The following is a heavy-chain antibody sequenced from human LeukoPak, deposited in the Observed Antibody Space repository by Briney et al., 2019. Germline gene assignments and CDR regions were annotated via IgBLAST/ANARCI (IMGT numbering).Heavy chain of an antibody. CDR1: GFSFSSYW. J-gene: IGHJ6*02. V-gene: IGHV3-7*03. CDR2: IKEDGSKK. Sequence: GGSLRLSCAASGFSFSSYWMNWVRRALGKGLEWLANIKEDGSKKYYVDSVKGRFTISRDNAKNSLYLQMDSLRAEDTAVYYCARDPGRQYSSVADVWGQGTTVTVSS. D-gene: IGHD6-19*01. CDR3: ARDPGRQYSSVADV.